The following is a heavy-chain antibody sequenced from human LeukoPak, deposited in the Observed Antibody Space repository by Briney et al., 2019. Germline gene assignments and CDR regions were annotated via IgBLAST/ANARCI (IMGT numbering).Heavy chain of an antibody. J-gene: IGHJ4*02. CDR2: ISAYNGNT. Sequence: ASVKVSCKASGYTFISYGISWVRQAPGQGLEWMGWISAYNGNTNYAQKLQGRVTMTTDTSTSTAYMELRSLRSDDTAVYYCARDEGVLRYFDWLFGFDYWGQGTLVTVSS. CDR1: GYTFISYG. CDR3: ARDEGVLRYFDWLFGFDY. V-gene: IGHV1-18*04. D-gene: IGHD3-9*01.